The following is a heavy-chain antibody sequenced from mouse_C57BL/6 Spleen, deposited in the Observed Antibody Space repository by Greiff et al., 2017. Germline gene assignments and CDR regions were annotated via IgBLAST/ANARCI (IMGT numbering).Heavy chain of an antibody. CDR1: GYAFTNYL. CDR2: INPGSGGT. V-gene: IGHV1-54*01. CDR3: ARSYYGSSYFDY. D-gene: IGHD1-1*01. Sequence: VQLQQSGAELVRPGTSVKVSCKASGYAFTNYLIEWVKQRPGQGLEWIGVINPGSGGTNYNEKFKGKATLTADKSSSTAYMQLSSLTSEDSAVYFCARSYYGSSYFDYWGQGTTLTVSS. J-gene: IGHJ2*01.